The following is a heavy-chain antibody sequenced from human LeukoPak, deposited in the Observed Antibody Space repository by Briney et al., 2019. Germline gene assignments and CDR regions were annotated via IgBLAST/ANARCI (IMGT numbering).Heavy chain of an antibody. CDR2: IKQDGSEK. D-gene: IGHD2-8*01. J-gene: IGHJ4*02. Sequence: PGGSLRLSCAASGFTFSSYWMSWVRQAPGKGLEWVANIKQDGSEKYYVDSVKGRFTISRDNAKNSLYLQMNSPRAEDTAVYYCAREKKYCTNGVCYTYFDYWGQGTLVTVSS. CDR3: AREKKYCTNGVCYTYFDY. V-gene: IGHV3-7*01. CDR1: GFTFSSYW.